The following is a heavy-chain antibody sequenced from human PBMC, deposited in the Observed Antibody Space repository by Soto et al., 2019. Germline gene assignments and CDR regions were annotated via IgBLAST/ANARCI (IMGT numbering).Heavy chain of an antibody. CDR2: VNHSGSS. D-gene: IGHD6-19*01. Sequence: PSETLSLTCAVSGGSFSTYYYNWIRQSPGKGLEWIGEVNHSGSSSYSPSLKSRVTISLDTSKNQFSPKLTSVTAADTAVYYCARGGSSDWQVALDIWGQGTMVTVSS. V-gene: IGHV4-34*01. CDR1: GGSFSTYY. J-gene: IGHJ3*02. CDR3: ARGGSSDWQVALDI.